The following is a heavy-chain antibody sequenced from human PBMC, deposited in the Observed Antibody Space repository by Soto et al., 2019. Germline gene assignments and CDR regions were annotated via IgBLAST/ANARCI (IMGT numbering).Heavy chain of an antibody. V-gene: IGHV4-39*01. CDR2: IDYSGNI. Sequence: PSETLSLTCNASGGSITSSGSAWGWIRQSPGKGLEWIGTIDYSGNIHYIPSLKSRITISVDTSKNKISLKLSSVTAADTAVYYCARHIHNQGFEYYFDSWGQGTLVTVSS. J-gene: IGHJ4*02. D-gene: IGHD1-1*01. CDR3: ARHIHNQGFEYYFDS. CDR1: GGSITSSGSA.